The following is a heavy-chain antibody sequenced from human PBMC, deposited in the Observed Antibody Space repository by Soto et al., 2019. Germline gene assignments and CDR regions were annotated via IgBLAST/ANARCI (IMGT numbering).Heavy chain of an antibody. D-gene: IGHD2-2*01. CDR1: GFTFSSYS. CDR2: ISSSSSYI. CDR3: AGAVHCSSTSCYHQLQVWFDP. J-gene: IGHJ5*02. Sequence: GGSLRLSCAASGFTFSSYSMNWVRQAPGKGLEWVSSISSSSSYIYYADSVKGRFTISRDNAKNSLYLQMNSLRAEDTAVYYCAGAVHCSSTSCYHQLQVWFDPWGQGTLVTVSS. V-gene: IGHV3-21*01.